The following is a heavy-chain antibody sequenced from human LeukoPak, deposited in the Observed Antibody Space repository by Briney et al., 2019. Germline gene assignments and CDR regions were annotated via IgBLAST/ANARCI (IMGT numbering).Heavy chain of an antibody. CDR1: GFTFSSYA. V-gene: IGHV3-23*01. Sequence: GGSLRLSCAASGFTFSSYAMSWVRQAPGKGLEWVSAISGSGGSTYYADSVKGQFTISRDNSKNTLYLQMNSLRAEDAAVYYCAKAPTVYGYDYWGQGTLVTVSS. D-gene: IGHD5-18*01. J-gene: IGHJ4*02. CDR3: AKAPTVYGYDY. CDR2: ISGSGGST.